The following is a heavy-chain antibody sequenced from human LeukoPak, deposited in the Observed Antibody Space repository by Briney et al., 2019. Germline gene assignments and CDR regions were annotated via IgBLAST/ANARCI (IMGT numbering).Heavy chain of an antibody. J-gene: IGHJ4*02. V-gene: IGHV3-20*04. D-gene: IGHD1-26*01. CDR3: TSTGILGATTGVGLFDY. CDR2: INWNGGST. CDR1: GFTLDDYG. Sequence: GGSLRLSCAASGFTLDDYGMSWVRQAPGKGLEWVSGINWNGGSTNYADSVKGRFTISRDNAKKSLYLQMNSLRAEDTALYYCTSTGILGATTGVGLFDYWGQGTLVTVSS.